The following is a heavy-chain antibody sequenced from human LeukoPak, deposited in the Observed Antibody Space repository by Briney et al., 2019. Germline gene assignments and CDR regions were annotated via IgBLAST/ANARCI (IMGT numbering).Heavy chain of an antibody. D-gene: IGHD3-22*01. CDR2: IVVGSGNT. V-gene: IGHV1-58*01. CDR1: VFIFSRSA. CDR3: AAGNYYDSSGYYPYAFDI. J-gene: IGHJ3*02. Sequence: SVKVSFKSFVFIFSRSAVQWVRQARGQRLEWIGWIVVGSGNTNYAQKFQEKVTMTRDMSTGTAYMELSSLRSEDTAVYYCAAGNYYDSSGYYPYAFDIWGQGTMVTVSS.